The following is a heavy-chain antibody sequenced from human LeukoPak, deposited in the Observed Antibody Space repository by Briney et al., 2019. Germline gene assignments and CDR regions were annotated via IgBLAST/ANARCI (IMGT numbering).Heavy chain of an antibody. D-gene: IGHD6-13*01. J-gene: IGHJ4*02. V-gene: IGHV5-51*01. CDR3: ARPSSLQLVQGGFDY. CDR2: IYPGDSDT. CDR1: GYIFTNYW. Sequence: GESLKISCKGSGYIFTNYWIGWVRQMPGKGLEWMGIIYPGDSDTRYSPSFQGQVTIPADKSISTAYLQWSSLKASDTAMYYCARPSSLQLVQGGFDYWGQGTLVTVSS.